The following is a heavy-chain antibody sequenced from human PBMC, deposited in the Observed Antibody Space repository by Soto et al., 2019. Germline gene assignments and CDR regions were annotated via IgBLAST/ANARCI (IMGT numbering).Heavy chain of an antibody. J-gene: IGHJ4*02. CDR3: AKGQIITMVRGVPDSFDY. CDR1: GFTFRSYG. D-gene: IGHD3-10*01. Sequence: GGSLRLSCAASGFTFRSYGMHWVRQAPGKGLEWVSAISGSGGSTYYADSVKGRFTISRDNSKNTLYLQMNSLRAEDTAVYYCAKGQIITMVRGVPDSFDYWGQGTLVTVSS. V-gene: IGHV3-23*01. CDR2: ISGSGGST.